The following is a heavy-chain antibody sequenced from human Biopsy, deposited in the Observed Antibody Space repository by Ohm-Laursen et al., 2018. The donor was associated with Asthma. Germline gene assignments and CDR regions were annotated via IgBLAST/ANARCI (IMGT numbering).Heavy chain of an antibody. V-gene: IGHV3-30*18. CDR1: GLTFRNYG. D-gene: IGHD3-3*01. J-gene: IGHJ4*02. CDR3: AKRRGYSDLTDFDH. CDR2: VSYDGGVV. Sequence: SLRLSCAASGLTFRNYGMHWVRQAPGKGLEWVAVVSYDGGVVHYADSMKGRFTISRDNAKSTLYLQVNRLRTDDTAVYFCAKRRGYSDLTDFDHWGQGTLVTVSS.